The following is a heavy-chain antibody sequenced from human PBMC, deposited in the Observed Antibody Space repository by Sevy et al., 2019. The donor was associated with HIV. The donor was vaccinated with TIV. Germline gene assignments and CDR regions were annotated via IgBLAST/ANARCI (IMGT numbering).Heavy chain of an antibody. CDR2: IDSGGST. CDR3: ARDRYYDASGYYYYYYGMDV. CDR1: GFTVSGNY. J-gene: IGHJ6*02. D-gene: IGHD3-22*01. V-gene: IGHV3-66*01. Sequence: GGSLRLSCEASGFTVSGNYMAWVCLAPGKGLEWVSLIDSGGSTYYADSVKGRLTISRDNAKNTLYLQMNPLRAEDTAVYFCARDRYYDASGYYYYYYGMDVWGQGTTVTVSS.